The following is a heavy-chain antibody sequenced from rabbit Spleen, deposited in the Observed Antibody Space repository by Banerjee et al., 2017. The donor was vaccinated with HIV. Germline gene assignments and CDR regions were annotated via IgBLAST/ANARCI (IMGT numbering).Heavy chain of an antibody. V-gene: IGHV1S45*01. J-gene: IGHJ6*01. CDR2: IEAGSSGFT. D-gene: IGHD1-1*01. CDR3: ARDTSSSFSSYGMDL. Sequence: QEQLVESGGGLVQPGASLTLTCIASGVSFSGSSYMCWVRQAPGKGLEWIACIEAGSSGFTYFATWAKGRFTISKTSSTTVTLQMTSLTAADMATYFCARDTSSSFSSYGMDLWGPGTLVTVS. CDR1: GVSFSGSSY.